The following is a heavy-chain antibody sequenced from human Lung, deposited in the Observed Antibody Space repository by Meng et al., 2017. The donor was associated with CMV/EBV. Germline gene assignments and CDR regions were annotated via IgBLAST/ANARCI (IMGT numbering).Heavy chain of an antibody. CDR1: GFTFSSFD. CDR2: VSDTHGDT. V-gene: IGHV3-23*01. J-gene: IGHJ4*02. Sequence: GESLKISCAASGFTFSSFDMSWVRQAPGKGLEWVSTVSDTHGDTYYADSVKGRFTISRDNSKSTLYLQMNSLRADDTARYYCARLAARGYWGQGTLVTVPQ. CDR3: ARLAARGY. D-gene: IGHD6-6*01.